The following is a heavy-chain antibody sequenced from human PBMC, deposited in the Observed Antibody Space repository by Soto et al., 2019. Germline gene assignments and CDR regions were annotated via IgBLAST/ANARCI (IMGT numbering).Heavy chain of an antibody. CDR1: GYTFTSYA. D-gene: IGHD2-2*03. Sequence: GASVKVSCKASGYTFTSYAMHWVRQAPGQRLEWMGWINAGNGNTKYPQKFQGRVTITRDRSASTAYMELSSLRSEDTAVYYCARDPAGYCSSTSCYSAWFDPWGQGTLVTVS. J-gene: IGHJ5*02. V-gene: IGHV1-3*01. CDR3: ARDPAGYCSSTSCYSAWFDP. CDR2: INAGNGNT.